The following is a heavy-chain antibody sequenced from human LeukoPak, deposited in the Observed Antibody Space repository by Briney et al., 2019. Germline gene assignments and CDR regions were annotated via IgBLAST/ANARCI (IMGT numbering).Heavy chain of an antibody. Sequence: SETLSLTCTVSGGSISSYYWSWIRQPPGKGLEWIGYIYYSGSTNYNPSLKSRVTISVDTSKNQFSLKLSSVTAADTAVYYCARLFESPYYFDYWGQGTLVTVSS. J-gene: IGHJ4*02. CDR1: GGSISSYY. CDR2: IYYSGST. D-gene: IGHD2-21*01. CDR3: ARLFESPYYFDY. V-gene: IGHV4-59*01.